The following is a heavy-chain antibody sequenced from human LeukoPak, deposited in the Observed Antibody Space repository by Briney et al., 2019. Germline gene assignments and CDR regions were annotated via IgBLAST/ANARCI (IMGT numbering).Heavy chain of an antibody. V-gene: IGHV3-23*01. CDR2: ITSRSSYI. Sequence: PGGSLRLSCAASGFTIRSYGMSWVRQAPGKGLEWVSSITSRSSYIYYADSVKDRFTISRDNSKNTLSLQMNSLRAEDTAVYYCSKGRGTTVTSAANYWGQGTLVTVSS. D-gene: IGHD4-17*01. CDR1: GFTIRSYG. J-gene: IGHJ4*02. CDR3: SKGRGTTVTSAANY.